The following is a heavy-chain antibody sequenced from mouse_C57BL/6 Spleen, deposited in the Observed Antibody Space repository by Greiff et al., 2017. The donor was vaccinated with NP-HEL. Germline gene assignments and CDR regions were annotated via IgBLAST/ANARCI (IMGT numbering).Heavy chain of an antibody. CDR1: GYTFTSYR. CDR3: ARYNDYDRPLGY. CDR2: IYPGSGST. D-gene: IGHD2-4*01. Sequence: QVQLQQSGAELVKPGASVKMSCKASGYTFTSYRITWVKQRPGQGLEWIGDIYPGSGSTNYNEKFKSKATLTVDTSSSTAYMQLSSLTSEDSAVYYCARYNDYDRPLGYWGQGTTLTVSS. J-gene: IGHJ2*01. V-gene: IGHV1-55*01.